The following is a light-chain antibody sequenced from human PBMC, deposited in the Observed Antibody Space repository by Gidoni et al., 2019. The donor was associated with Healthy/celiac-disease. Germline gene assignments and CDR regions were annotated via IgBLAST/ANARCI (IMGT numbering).Light chain of an antibody. Sequence: DLVMTQSPLSLPVTPGEPASISCRSSQSLLHSNGYNYLDWYLQKPGQSPQLLIYLGSNRASRVPDRFSGSGSGTDFTLKISRVEAEDVGVYYCMQALQTPPTFXXXTKLEIK. CDR1: QSLLHSNGYNY. V-gene: IGKV2-28*01. J-gene: IGKJ2*01. CDR2: LGS. CDR3: MQALQTPPT.